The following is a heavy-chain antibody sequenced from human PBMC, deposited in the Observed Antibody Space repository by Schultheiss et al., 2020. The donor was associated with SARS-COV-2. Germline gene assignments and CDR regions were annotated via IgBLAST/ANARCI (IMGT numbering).Heavy chain of an antibody. CDR2: IYHSGST. V-gene: IGHV4-38-2*02. CDR3: ARFGLMRGQLWP. J-gene: IGHJ5*02. CDR1: GYSISSGYY. Sequence: SETLSLTCTVSGYSISSGYYWGWIRQPPGKGLEWIGSIYHSGSTYYNPSLKSRVTISVDTSKNQFSLKLSSVTAADTAVYYCARFGLMRGQLWPWGQGTLVTV. D-gene: IGHD5-18*01.